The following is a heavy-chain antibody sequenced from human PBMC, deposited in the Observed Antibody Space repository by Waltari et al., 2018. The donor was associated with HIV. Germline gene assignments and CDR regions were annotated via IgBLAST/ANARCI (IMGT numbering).Heavy chain of an antibody. CDR2: INHSGST. V-gene: IGHV4-34*01. J-gene: IGHJ4*02. Sequence: QVQLQQWGAGLLKPSETLSLTCAVYGRSFSGSYWSWIRQPPGKGLEWIGEINHSGSTNYNPSLKSRVTISVDTSKNQFSLKLSSVTAADTAVYYCARWDTAMAVPFDYWGQGTLVTVSS. CDR1: GRSFSGSY. CDR3: ARWDTAMAVPFDY. D-gene: IGHD5-18*01.